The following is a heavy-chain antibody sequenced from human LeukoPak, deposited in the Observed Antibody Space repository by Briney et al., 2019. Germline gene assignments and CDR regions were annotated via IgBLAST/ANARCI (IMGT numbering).Heavy chain of an antibody. V-gene: IGHV1-18*01. D-gene: IGHD3-3*01. Sequence: GASVKVPCKASGYTFTNYGISWVRQAPGQGLEWMGWISGYSGDTNYAQKFQGRVTVTTDTSTSTAFMELRSLRSDDTAMYYCARDDYRMSWRVTIFPAFDPWGQGTLVTVS. CDR3: ARDDYRMSWRVTIFPAFDP. CDR1: GYTFTNYG. CDR2: ISGYSGDT. J-gene: IGHJ5*02.